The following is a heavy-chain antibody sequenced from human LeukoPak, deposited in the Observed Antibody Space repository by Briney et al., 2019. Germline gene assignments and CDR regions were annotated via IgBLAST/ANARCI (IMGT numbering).Heavy chain of an antibody. CDR2: INPNSGGT. Sequence: ASVKVSCKASGYTFTGYYMHWVRQAPGQGLEWMGWINPNSGGTNYAQKFQGRVTMTRDTSISTAYMELSRLRSDDTAAYYCARDTYGDYPLDYWGQGTLVTVSS. D-gene: IGHD4-17*01. CDR1: GYTFTGYY. V-gene: IGHV1-2*02. J-gene: IGHJ4*02. CDR3: ARDTYGDYPLDY.